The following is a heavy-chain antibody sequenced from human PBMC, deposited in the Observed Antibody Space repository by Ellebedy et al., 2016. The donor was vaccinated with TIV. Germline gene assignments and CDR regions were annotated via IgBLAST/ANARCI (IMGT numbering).Heavy chain of an antibody. V-gene: IGHV3-23*01. D-gene: IGHD3-16*02. CDR2: ISGSGGST. CDR3: AKEASEDYIWGSYRYRDHFDY. CDR1: GFTFSSYT. Sequence: GGSLRLXXAASGFTFSSYTMSWVRQAPGKGLEWVSAISGSGGSTYYADSVKGRFTISRDNSKNTLYLQMNSLRAEDTAVYYCAKEASEDYIWGSYRYRDHFDYWGQGTLVTVSS. J-gene: IGHJ4*02.